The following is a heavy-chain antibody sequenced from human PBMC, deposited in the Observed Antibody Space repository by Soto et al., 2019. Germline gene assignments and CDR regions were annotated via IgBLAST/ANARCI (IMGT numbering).Heavy chain of an antibody. D-gene: IGHD3-22*01. V-gene: IGHV3-30*04. CDR2: VSHDGKTE. Sequence: QVQLVESGGGVVQPGRSLRLSCAASGFTFSSYAMHWVRQAPGKGLEWVAVVSHDGKTEYHAASVKGRFTISRDTSANLLSLQMNSLRDEDTAVYYCGREPYISGHYSGGCDVWGQGTMVTVSS. J-gene: IGHJ3*01. CDR3: GREPYISGHYSGGCDV. CDR1: GFTFSSYA.